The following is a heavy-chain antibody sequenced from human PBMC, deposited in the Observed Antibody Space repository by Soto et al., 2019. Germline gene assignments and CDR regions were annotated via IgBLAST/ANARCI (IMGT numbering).Heavy chain of an antibody. V-gene: IGHV1-3*05. CDR3: ARGGTGTTSYYYYGMDV. D-gene: IGHD1-7*01. CDR2: INAGNGNT. Sequence: QVQVVQSGAEEKKPWASVKVSCKASGCTFINYAMHWVRQAPGQRLEWMGWINAGNGNTKYSQNFQGRVTITSDTSANTAYMELSSLRSEDTAVYYCARGGTGTTSYYYYGMDVWGQGTTVTVSS. CDR1: GCTFINYA. J-gene: IGHJ6*02.